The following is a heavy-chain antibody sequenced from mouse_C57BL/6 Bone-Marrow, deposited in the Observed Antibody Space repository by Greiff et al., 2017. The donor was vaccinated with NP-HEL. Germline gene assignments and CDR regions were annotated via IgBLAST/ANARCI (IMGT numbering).Heavy chain of an antibody. V-gene: IGHV1-19*01. CDR1: GYTFTDYY. Sequence: EVQLQQSGPVLVKPGASVKMSCKASGYTFTDYYMNWVKQSHGKSLEWIGVINPYNGGTSYNQTFKGKATLTVDKSSSTAYMELNSLTSEDSAVYYCARGGCDYLDYWGQGTTLTVSS. D-gene: IGHD3-3*01. CDR3: ARGGCDYLDY. CDR2: INPYNGGT. J-gene: IGHJ2*01.